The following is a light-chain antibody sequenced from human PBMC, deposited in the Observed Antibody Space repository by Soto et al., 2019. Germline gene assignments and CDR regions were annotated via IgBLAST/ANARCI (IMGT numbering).Light chain of an antibody. CDR3: QQYHNWPPQYT. V-gene: IGKV3-15*01. J-gene: IGKJ2*01. CDR2: GAS. CDR1: QTVSSN. Sequence: EIVLTQSPATLSLSPGERATLSCRASQTVSSNLAWYQPKPGQAPRLLIHGASTRATGVPARFSGGGSGTEFTLTISSLQSEDFAVYYCQQYHNWPPQYTFGQGTKLQIK.